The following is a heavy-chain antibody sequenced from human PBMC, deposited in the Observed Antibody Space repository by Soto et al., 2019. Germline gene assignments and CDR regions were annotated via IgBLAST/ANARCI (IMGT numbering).Heavy chain of an antibody. CDR3: TRDIGGKGAY. Sequence: GGSPILSSAASGFTFGIYWMHLVRQVPGKGLLWVSRIDEYGSTINYADSVKGRFTISRDNARNTLYLEMNSLRAEDTALYYCTRDIGGKGAYWGPGTLVTVSS. CDR2: IDEYGSTI. J-gene: IGHJ4*02. V-gene: IGHV3-74*01. D-gene: IGHD3-10*01. CDR1: GFTFGIYW.